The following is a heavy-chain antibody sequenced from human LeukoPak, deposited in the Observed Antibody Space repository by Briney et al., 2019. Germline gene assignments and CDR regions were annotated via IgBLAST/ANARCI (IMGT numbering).Heavy chain of an antibody. CDR2: IWYDGSNK. D-gene: IGHD3-10*01. J-gene: IGHJ4*02. V-gene: IGHV3-33*01. Sequence: GGSLRLSRAASGFTFSSYGMHWVRQAPGKGLEWVAVIWYDGSNKYYADSVKGRFTISRDNSKNTLYLQMNSLRAEDTAVYYCARRSYGSGSYYLDYWGQGTLVTVSS. CDR3: ARRSYGSGSYYLDY. CDR1: GFTFSSYG.